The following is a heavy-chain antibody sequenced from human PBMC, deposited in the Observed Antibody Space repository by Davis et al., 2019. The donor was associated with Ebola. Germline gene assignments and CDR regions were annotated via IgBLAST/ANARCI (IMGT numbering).Heavy chain of an antibody. CDR1: GYTFNNYG. D-gene: IGHD2-8*01. J-gene: IGHJ6*04. Sequence: ASVKVSCKASGYTFNNYGISWVRQAPGQGLEWMGWISAYNGHTNYAQNLQGRLTMTTATSTATAYMELRGLTSDDTAVYYCARDRAYCTHGACFTRYHDYGLDVWGKGTTVTVFS. CDR2: ISAYNGHT. V-gene: IGHV1-18*01. CDR3: ARDRAYCTHGACFTRYHDYGLDV.